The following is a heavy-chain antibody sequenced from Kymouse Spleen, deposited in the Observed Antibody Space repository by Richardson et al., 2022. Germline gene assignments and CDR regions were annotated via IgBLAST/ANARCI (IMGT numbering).Heavy chain of an antibody. CDR2: IWYDGSNK. D-gene: IGHD3-10*01. J-gene: IGHJ6*02. CDR1: GFTFSSYG. Sequence: QVQLVESGGGVVQPGRSLRLSCAASGFTFSSYGMHWVRQAPGKGLEWVAVIWYDGSNKYYADSVKGRFTISRDNSKNTLYLQMNSLRAEDTAVYYCARDHYYGSGSWDMDVWGQGTTVTVSS. CDR3: ARDHYYGSGSWDMDV. V-gene: IGHV3-33*01.